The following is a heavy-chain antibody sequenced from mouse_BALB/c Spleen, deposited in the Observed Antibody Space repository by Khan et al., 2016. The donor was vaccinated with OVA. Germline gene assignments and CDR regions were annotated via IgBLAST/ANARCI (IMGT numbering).Heavy chain of an antibody. CDR3: ARTGYYYFDY. J-gene: IGHJ2*01. D-gene: IGHD2-3*01. V-gene: IGHV5-17*02. CDR1: GFTFSGFG. CDR2: ISSGSNTI. Sequence: EVELVESGGGLVQTGGSRKLSCAASGFTFSGFGMHWVRQAPEKGLEWVAYISSGSNTIYYADTVKGRFTNSRDNPKNTRFLQMTSLRSEDTAMYYCARTGYYYFDYWGQGTTLTVSS.